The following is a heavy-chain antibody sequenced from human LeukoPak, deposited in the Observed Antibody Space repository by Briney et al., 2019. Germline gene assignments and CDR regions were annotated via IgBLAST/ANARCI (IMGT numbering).Heavy chain of an antibody. D-gene: IGHD2-21*02. V-gene: IGHV3-33*01. J-gene: IGHJ4*02. CDR3: ARDFPHNCGGDCPWVY. CDR1: GFTFSSDD. CDR2: IWYDGSNK. Sequence: GGSLRLSCVGSGFTFSSDDMNWVRQAPGKGLEWVAVIWYDGSNKYYADSVKGRFTISRDNSKNTLYLQMNSLRAEDTAVYYCARDFPHNCGGDCPWVYWGQGTLVTVSS.